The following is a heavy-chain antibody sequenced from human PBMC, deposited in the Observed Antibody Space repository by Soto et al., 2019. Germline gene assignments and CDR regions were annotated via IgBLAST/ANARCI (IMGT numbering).Heavy chain of an antibody. Sequence: SETLSLTCTVSGGSISSDSYYWSWIRQPPGKGLEWIGYIFYSGSTYYNPSLKSRVTISVDTSKNQFSLKLSSVTAADTAVYYCARALSGILYYFDYWGQGTLVTV. V-gene: IGHV4-30-4*01. CDR2: IFYSGST. CDR1: GGSISSDSYY. CDR3: ARALSGILYYFDY. J-gene: IGHJ4*02.